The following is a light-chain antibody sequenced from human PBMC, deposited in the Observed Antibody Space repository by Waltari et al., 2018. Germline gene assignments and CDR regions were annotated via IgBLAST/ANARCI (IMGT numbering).Light chain of an antibody. CDR3: CSYGSSYTLL. CDR1: SDDYDIPNF. J-gene: IGLJ2*01. V-gene: IGLV2-23*03. CDR2: DGT. Sequence: SALTQPASVSGSRGQSITISCTGLSDDYDIPNFVSWYQQLPDKAPKLISYDGTQWPSGVSPRFSASTSGSTASLTISGLQADDEADYFCCSYGSSYTLLFGGGTRLTVL.